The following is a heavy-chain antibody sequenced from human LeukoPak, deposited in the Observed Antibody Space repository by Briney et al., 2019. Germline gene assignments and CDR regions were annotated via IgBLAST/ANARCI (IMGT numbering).Heavy chain of an antibody. Sequence: GASVKVSCKASGYTSTSYAMHWVRQAPGQRLEWMGWINAGNGNTKYSQKFQGRVTITRDTSASTAYMELSSLRSEDTAVYYCARAYYGLINWFDPWGQGTLVTVSS. D-gene: IGHD3-10*01. CDR1: GYTSTSYA. J-gene: IGHJ5*02. V-gene: IGHV1-3*01. CDR3: ARAYYGLINWFDP. CDR2: INAGNGNT.